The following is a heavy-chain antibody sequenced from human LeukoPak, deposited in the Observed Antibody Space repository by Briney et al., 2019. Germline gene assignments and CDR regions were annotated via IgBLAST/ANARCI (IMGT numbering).Heavy chain of an antibody. CDR2: INTDGSST. D-gene: IGHD6-13*01. Sequence: GGSLRLSCAASGFTFSSYSMNWVRQAPGKGLEWVSRINTDGSSTNYADSVKGRFTISRDNAKSTMYLQMSSLRAEDTAVYYCARAVPTAALATFDIWGQGTMVTVSS. CDR1: GFTFSSYS. CDR3: ARAVPTAALATFDI. J-gene: IGHJ3*02. V-gene: IGHV3-74*01.